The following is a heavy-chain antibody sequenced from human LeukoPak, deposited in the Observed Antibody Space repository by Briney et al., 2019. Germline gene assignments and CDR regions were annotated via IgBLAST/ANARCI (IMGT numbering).Heavy chain of an antibody. D-gene: IGHD3-9*01. CDR3: ARDEPYYDILTGYYHNWFDP. J-gene: IGHJ5*02. V-gene: IGHV3-11*01. CDR1: GFTFSDYY. CDR2: ISSSGSTI. Sequence: GGPLRLSCAASGFTFSDYYMSWIRQAPGKGLEWVSYISSSGSTIYYADSVKGRFTISRDNAKNSLYLQMNSLRAEDTAVYYCARDEPYYDILTGYYHNWFDPWGQGTLVIVSS.